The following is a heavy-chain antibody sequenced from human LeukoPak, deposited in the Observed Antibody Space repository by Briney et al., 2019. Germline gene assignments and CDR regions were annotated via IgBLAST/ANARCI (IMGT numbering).Heavy chain of an antibody. CDR3: AKGRLRYFDWLSAQLDP. J-gene: IGHJ5*02. D-gene: IGHD3-9*01. CDR1: GFTFSSYG. V-gene: IGHV3-30*18. Sequence: GGSLRLSCAASGFTFSSYGMHWVRQAPGKGLEWVAVISYDGSNKYYADSVKGRFTISRDNSKNTLYLQMNSLRAEDTAVYYCAKGRLRYFDWLSAQLDPWGQGTLVTVSS. CDR2: ISYDGSNK.